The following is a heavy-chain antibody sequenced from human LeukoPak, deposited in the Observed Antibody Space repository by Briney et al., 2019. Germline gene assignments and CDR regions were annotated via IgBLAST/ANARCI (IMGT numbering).Heavy chain of an antibody. V-gene: IGHV1-24*01. CDR3: ATLGAMGRNWFDP. CDR1: GYTLTELS. J-gene: IGHJ5*02. Sequence: GASVKVSCKVSGYTLTELSMHWVRQAPGKGLEWMGGFDPEDGETIHAQKFQGRVTMTEDTSTDTAYMELSSLRSEDTAVYYCATLGAMGRNWFDPWGQGTLVTVSS. D-gene: IGHD3-10*01. CDR2: FDPEDGET.